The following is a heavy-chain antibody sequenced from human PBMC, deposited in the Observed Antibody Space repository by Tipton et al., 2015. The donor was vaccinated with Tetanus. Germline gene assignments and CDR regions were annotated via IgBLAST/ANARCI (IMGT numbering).Heavy chain of an antibody. CDR3: ARAPNLTSLASVC. D-gene: IGHD1-14*01. J-gene: IGHJ4*02. V-gene: IGHV1-69*01. CDR1: GGTFTNYA. CDR2: ITPIFGTT. Sequence: QLVQSGAEVKKPGSSVKVSCKASGGTFTNYALSWVRQAPGQGIEWVGGITPIFGTTNSAPKFQGRVTITADESTSTSYMELSRLRSEVPAVEHCARAPNLTSLASVCWCQGTQITVSS.